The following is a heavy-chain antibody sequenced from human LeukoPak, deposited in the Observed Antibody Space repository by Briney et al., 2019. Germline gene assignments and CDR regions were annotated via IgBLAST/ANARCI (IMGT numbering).Heavy chain of an antibody. CDR1: GYTFTTYG. V-gene: IGHV1-18*01. J-gene: IGHJ5*02. Sequence: ASVKVSCKASGYTFTTYGISWVRQAPGQGLEWMGWISADNGNTNYAQKLQGRVTMTTDTSTSTAYMELRSLRSDDTAVYYCARGYSSSWLNWFDPWGQGTLVTVSS. CDR3: ARGYSSSWLNWFDP. D-gene: IGHD6-13*01. CDR2: ISADNGNT.